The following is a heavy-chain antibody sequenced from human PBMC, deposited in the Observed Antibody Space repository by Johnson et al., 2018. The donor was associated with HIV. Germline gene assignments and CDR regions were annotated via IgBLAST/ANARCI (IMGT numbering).Heavy chain of an antibody. D-gene: IGHD1-26*01. V-gene: IGHV3-30*02. CDR3: AKAVGGYAFDI. J-gene: IGHJ3*02. CDR2: IRFDETIK. Sequence: QVQLVESGGGVVQPGGSLRLSCAASGFTFNNYGMHWVRQSPGKGLEWVAFIRFDETIKYSGDSVKGRFTISRDNSKNTLYLQMNSLRVEDTAVYYCAKAVGGYAFDIWGQGTMVTVSS. CDR1: GFTFNNYG.